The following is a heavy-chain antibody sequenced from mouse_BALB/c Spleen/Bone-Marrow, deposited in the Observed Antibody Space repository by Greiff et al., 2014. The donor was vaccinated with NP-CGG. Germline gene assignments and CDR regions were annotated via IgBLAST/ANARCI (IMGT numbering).Heavy chain of an antibody. CDR3: ARLNYGNPFAY. CDR1: GYTFSSYT. V-gene: IGHV1-4*02. D-gene: IGHD2-1*01. J-gene: IGHJ3*01. Sequence: VQLQQSAAELARPGASVKMSCKAPGYTFSSYTMHWIKQRPGQGLEWIGYINPSSGYTDYNQRFKDKTTLTADKSSTTAYMQLSSLTSEDSAVYFCARLNYGNPFAYWGQGTLVTVSA. CDR2: INPSSGYT.